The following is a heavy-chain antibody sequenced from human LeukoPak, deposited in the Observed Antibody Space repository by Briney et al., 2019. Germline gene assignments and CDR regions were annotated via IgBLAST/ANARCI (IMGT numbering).Heavy chain of an antibody. CDR2: ISSSNSYK. D-gene: IGHD3-10*01. CDR1: GFTFNDYT. Sequence: GGSLRLSCAASGFTFNDYTKNWVRQAPGKGLEWVSSISSSNSYKYYADSVKGRFTISRDDAKNSLSLQMNSLRAGDTAVYYCSRQNYYGSGSYPYYKYGMDVWGQGTTVTVS. V-gene: IGHV3-21*01. CDR3: SRQNYYGSGSYPYYKYGMDV. J-gene: IGHJ6*02.